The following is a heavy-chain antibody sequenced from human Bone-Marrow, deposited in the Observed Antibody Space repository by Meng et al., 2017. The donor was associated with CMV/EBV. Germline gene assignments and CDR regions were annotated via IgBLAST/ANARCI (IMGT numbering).Heavy chain of an antibody. CDR3: ARARGPIVVVPAATPYYYGMDV. CDR1: GFTFSSYG. J-gene: IGHJ6*02. V-gene: IGHV3-30*19. CDR2: ISYDGSNK. D-gene: IGHD2-2*01. Sequence: GESLKISCAASGFTFSSYGMHWVRQAPGKGLEWVAVISYDGSNKYYADSVKGRFTISRDNSKNTLYLQMNSLRAEDTAVYYCARARGPIVVVPAATPYYYGMDVWGQGTTVAGSS.